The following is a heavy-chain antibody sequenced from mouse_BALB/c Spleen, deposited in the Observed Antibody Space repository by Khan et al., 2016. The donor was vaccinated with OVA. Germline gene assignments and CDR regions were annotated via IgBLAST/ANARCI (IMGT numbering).Heavy chain of an antibody. Sequence: QVQLKQSGAELVRPGASVKLSCKTSGYIFTSYWIRWVKQRSGQGLEWIARIYPGTDNTYYNEKLKDKATLTADKSSSTAYLQLSSLKSEDSAVFFWARGEALYYFDYRGQGNTPTGS. CDR1: GYIFTSYW. V-gene: IGHV1-76*01. CDR3: ARGEALYYFDY. D-gene: IGHD3-2*02. CDR2: IYPGTDNT. J-gene: IGHJ2*01.